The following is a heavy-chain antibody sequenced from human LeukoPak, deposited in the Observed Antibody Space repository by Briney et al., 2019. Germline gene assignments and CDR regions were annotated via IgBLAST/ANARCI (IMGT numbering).Heavy chain of an antibody. CDR1: GGSISSGSYY. CDR2: IYTSGST. Sequence: SETLSPTCTVSGGSISSGSYYWSWIRQPAGKGLEWIGRIYTSGSTNYNPSLKSRVTISVDTSKNQFSLKLSSVTAADTAVYYCARIERPGGSITTGGFDYWGQGTLVTVSS. D-gene: IGHD3-3*01. J-gene: IGHJ4*02. CDR3: ARIERPGGSITTGGFDY. V-gene: IGHV4-61*02.